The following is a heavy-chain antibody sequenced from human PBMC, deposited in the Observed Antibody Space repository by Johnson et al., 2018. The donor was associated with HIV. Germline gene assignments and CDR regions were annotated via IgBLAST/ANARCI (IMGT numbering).Heavy chain of an antibody. J-gene: IGHJ3*02. V-gene: IGHV3-30-3*01. CDR3: ARAVTPFGDWEAFDI. CDR1: GFTFSSYA. CDR2: ISYHGGTK. Sequence: VQLVESGGGVVQPGRSLRLSCAASGFTFSSYAMHWVRQAPGKGLEWVAVISYHGGTKYSADSVKGRFSISRDNSKNTLYLQMNSLRAEDTAVYYCARAVTPFGDWEAFDIWGQGTMVTVSS. D-gene: IGHD3-10*01.